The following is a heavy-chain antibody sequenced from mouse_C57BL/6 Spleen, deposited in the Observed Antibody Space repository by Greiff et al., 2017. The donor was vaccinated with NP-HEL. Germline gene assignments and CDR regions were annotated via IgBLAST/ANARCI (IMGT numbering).Heavy chain of an antibody. Sequence: QVQLQQSGAELVKPGASVKISCKASGYAFSSYWMNWVKQRPGKGLEWIGQIYPGDGDTNYNGKFKGKATLTADKSSSTAYMQLSSLTSEDSAVYFCARWVPTPYYAMDYWGQGTSVTVSS. CDR2: IYPGDGDT. D-gene: IGHD5-1*01. J-gene: IGHJ4*01. V-gene: IGHV1-80*01. CDR3: ARWVPTPYYAMDY. CDR1: GYAFSSYW.